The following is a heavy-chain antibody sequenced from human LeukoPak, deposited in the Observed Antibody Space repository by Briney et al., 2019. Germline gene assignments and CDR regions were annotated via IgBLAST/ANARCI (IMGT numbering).Heavy chain of an antibody. CDR1: GGSISTYY. Sequence: SETLFLTCTLSGGSISTYYWSWIRQPPGKGLEWIGYIYHSGSTNYNPSLKSRVTISVDTSKNQFSLKLSSVTAADTAVYYCARGGGYASPIGYWGQGALVTVSS. CDR2: IYHSGST. J-gene: IGHJ4*02. CDR3: ARGGGYASPIGY. D-gene: IGHD5-12*01. V-gene: IGHV4-59*01.